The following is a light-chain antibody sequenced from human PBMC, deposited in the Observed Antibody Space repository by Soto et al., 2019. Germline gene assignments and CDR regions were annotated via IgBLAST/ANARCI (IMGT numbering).Light chain of an antibody. Sequence: EIVMTQSAAALSVSPGERATLSCRASQSVSSNLAWYQQKPGQAPRLPIYGASTRATGIPARFSGSGSGTAFTLTISSLQSEDFAVYYCQQYNNWPPITFGQGTRLEIK. J-gene: IGKJ5*01. CDR3: QQYNNWPPIT. CDR2: GAS. CDR1: QSVSSN. V-gene: IGKV3-15*01.